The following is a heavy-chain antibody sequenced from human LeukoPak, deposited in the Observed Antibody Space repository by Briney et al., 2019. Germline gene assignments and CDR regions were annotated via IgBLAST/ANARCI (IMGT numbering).Heavy chain of an antibody. V-gene: IGHV6-1*01. D-gene: IGHD5-24*01. J-gene: IGHJ4*02. CDR1: GDSVSSNRAS. Sequence: SQTLSLTCAISGDSVSSNRASWTWIRQSPSRGLEWLRRTYYRSKWYNDYAVSLKSRISINPDTSKNQFSLQLNSVTPEDTAVYYCSRSDGASDFDYWGQGTLVTVSS. CDR2: TYYRSKWYN. CDR3: SRSDGASDFDY.